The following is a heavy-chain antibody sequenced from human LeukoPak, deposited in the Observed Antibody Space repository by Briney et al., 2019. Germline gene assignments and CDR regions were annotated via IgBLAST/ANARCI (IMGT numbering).Heavy chain of an antibody. Sequence: GGSLRLSCAASGFTFSTSEMNWVRQAPGKGLEWVSYISSSGSTIYYADSVKGRFTISRDNAKNSLYLQMNSLRAEDTAVYYCAELGITMIGGVWGKGTTVTISS. CDR2: ISSSGSTI. J-gene: IGHJ6*04. V-gene: IGHV3-48*03. D-gene: IGHD3-10*02. CDR1: GFTFSTSE. CDR3: AELGITMIGGV.